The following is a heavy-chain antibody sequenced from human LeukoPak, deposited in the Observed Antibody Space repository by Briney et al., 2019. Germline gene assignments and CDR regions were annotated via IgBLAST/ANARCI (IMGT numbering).Heavy chain of an antibody. V-gene: IGHV4-4*07. CDR1: GASLSGYC. D-gene: IGHD6-13*01. J-gene: IGHJ4*02. CDR2: IHTSAHT. Sequence: SETLSLTWAAAGASLSGYCPTCFWQPPGYCLESIGLIHTSAHTNYILSLKSPVILSVDTPMYQFSLHLPSVTAADTAVYYCVRGGSAAAAVFDYWGQGTLVTVSS. CDR3: VRGGSAAAAVFDY.